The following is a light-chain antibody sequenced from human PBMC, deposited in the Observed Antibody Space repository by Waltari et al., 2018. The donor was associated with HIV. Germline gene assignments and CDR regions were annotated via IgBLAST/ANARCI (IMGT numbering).Light chain of an antibody. CDR3: SSYTSSSTFV. V-gene: IGLV2-18*02. CDR1: SSDVGSYNR. J-gene: IGLJ2*01. Sequence: QSALTQPPSVSGSPGQSVTISCTGTSSDVGSYNRVPWYQQPPGTAPKRMIYEVSNRPSGVPDRFSGSKSGNTASLTISGLQAEDEADYYCSSYTSSSTFVFGGGTKLTVL. CDR2: EVS.